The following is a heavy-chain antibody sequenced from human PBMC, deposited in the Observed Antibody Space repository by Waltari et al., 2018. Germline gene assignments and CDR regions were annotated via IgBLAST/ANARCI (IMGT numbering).Heavy chain of an antibody. Sequence: EVQLVESGGGLVKPGGSLRLSCAASGFSCSDYAMHRVRQAPGKGLEWVSSIGSSSSFMDYADSVRGRFTVSRDNAKNTLYLQMDTLRAEDTAVYYCAREGAEQWVVEDYGMDVWGQGTTVTVS. CDR2: IGSSSSFM. CDR3: AREGAEQWVVEDYGMDV. J-gene: IGHJ6*02. CDR1: GFSCSDYA. V-gene: IGHV3-21*02. D-gene: IGHD6-19*01.